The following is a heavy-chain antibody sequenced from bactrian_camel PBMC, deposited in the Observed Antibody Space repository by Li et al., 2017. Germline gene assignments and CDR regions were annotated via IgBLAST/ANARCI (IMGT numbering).Heavy chain of an antibody. CDR1: GHGDGHPLRC. Sequence: QLVASGGGSVRAGGSLALSCAASGHGDGHPLRCMGWFRQAPGQDREGVAVIYNGDLSTIYGDSAKGRFSISQDTSKNTLYLQMNSLKPDDTGVYICAARREMMVLVVAGAEIGVSTARGPRSPS. J-gene: IGHJ4*01. V-gene: IGHV3S45*01. CDR2: IYNGDLST. D-gene: IGHD6*01.